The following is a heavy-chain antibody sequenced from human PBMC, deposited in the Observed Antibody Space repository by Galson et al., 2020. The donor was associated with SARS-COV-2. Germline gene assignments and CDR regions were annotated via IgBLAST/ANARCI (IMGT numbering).Heavy chain of an antibody. CDR1: GFTFSSYA. CDR3: TKDYRVRSDWFFS. D-gene: IGHD2-21*01. CDR2: LIENGADT. V-gene: IGHV3-23*01. J-gene: IGHJ5*02. Sequence: GESLKISCAASGFTFSSYAMTWLRQAPGKGLEWVSTLIENGADTFYADSVRGRFTISRDNFRETLYLQMNSLRADDTAVYYCTKDYRVRSDWFFSWGQGTPVIVSS.